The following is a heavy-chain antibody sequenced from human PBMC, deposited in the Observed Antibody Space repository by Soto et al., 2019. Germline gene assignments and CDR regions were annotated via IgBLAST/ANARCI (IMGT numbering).Heavy chain of an antibody. CDR3: ARERYQVLSDGMDA. J-gene: IGHJ6*02. Sequence: ASVKVSCKASGCTFTSYDINWVRQATGQGLEWMGWMNPNSGNTGYAQKFQGRVTMTRNTSISTAYMELSSLRSEDTAVYYCARERYQVLSDGMDALGHAPPVSV. CDR2: MNPNSGNT. D-gene: IGHD2-2*01. V-gene: IGHV1-8*01. CDR1: GCTFTSYD.